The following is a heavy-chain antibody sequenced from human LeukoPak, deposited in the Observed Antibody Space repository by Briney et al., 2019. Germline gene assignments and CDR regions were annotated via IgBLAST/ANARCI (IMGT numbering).Heavy chain of an antibody. V-gene: IGHV3-30-3*01. CDR3: ARDGHGVPLDY. Sequence: GGSLRLSCAASGLSFSSYAMHWVRQAPGKGLEWVAVISYDGTEKYYGDSVKGRFTISRDNSKNTLYLQMNSLRAEDTSLYYCARDGHGVPLDYWGQGTLVTVSP. J-gene: IGHJ4*02. CDR2: ISYDGTEK. D-gene: IGHD4-17*01. CDR1: GLSFSSYA.